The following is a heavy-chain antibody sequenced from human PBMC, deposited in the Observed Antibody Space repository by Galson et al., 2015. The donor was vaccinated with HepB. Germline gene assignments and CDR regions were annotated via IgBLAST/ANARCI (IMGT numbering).Heavy chain of an antibody. CDR1: GFTFSPIW. D-gene: IGHD7-27*01. CDR2: IKGDGSEE. V-gene: IGHV3-7*03. CDR3: ARDWNWGLDY. Sequence: PRPSCAASGFTFSPIWLSWVRQAPGKGLEWVANIKGDGSEEYYVDSVKGRFTISRDNARNSLYLQMNSLTAEDTALYYCARDWNWGLDYWGQGTLVTVSS. J-gene: IGHJ4*02.